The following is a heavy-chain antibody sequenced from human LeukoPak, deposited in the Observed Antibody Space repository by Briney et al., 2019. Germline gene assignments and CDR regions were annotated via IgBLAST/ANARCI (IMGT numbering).Heavy chain of an antibody. D-gene: IGHD3-22*01. CDR3: ARSYYYDYRQIDY. V-gene: IGHV4-39*01. J-gene: IGHJ4*02. CDR2: IYYSGST. CDR1: GDSISTSSYY. Sequence: PSETLSLTCTVSGDSISTSSYYWGWPRQPPGKGLEWLGSIYYSGSTYYNPSLKSRVTISVDTSKNQFSLNLYSVTAADTAVFYCARSYYYDYRQIDYWGQGTLVTVSS.